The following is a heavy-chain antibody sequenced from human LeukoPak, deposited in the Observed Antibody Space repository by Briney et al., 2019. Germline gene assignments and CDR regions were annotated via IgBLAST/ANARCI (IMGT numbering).Heavy chain of an antibody. CDR1: GFTFSSYA. D-gene: IGHD3-22*01. J-gene: IGHJ4*02. CDR3: AKLLYYYDSSQSY. Sequence: PGGSLRLSCAASGFTFSSYAMNWVRQAPGKGLEWVSGISGSGGSTYYADSVKGRFTISRDNSKNTLYLQMNSLRAEDTAVYYCAKLLYYYDSSQSYWGQGTLVTVSS. CDR2: ISGSGGST. V-gene: IGHV3-23*01.